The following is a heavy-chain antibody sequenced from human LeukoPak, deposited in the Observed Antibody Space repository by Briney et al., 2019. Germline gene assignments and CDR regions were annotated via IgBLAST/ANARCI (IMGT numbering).Heavy chain of an antibody. J-gene: IGHJ3*02. Sequence: SETLSLTCAVSGGSISSSNWWSWVRQPPGKGLEWIGEIYHSGSTNYNPSLKSRVTISVDKSKNQFSLKLSSVTAADTAVYYCASPRGYSGYERAFDIWGQGTMVTVS. CDR2: IYHSGST. D-gene: IGHD5-12*01. CDR3: ASPRGYSGYERAFDI. V-gene: IGHV4-4*02. CDR1: GGSISSSNW.